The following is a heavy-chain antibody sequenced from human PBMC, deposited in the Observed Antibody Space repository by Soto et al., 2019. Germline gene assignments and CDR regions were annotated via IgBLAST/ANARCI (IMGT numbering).Heavy chain of an antibody. CDR2: INSDGSST. CDR1: GFTFSSYW. CDR3: ARVPNIFYYYKDV. V-gene: IGHV3-74*01. J-gene: IGHJ6*03. D-gene: IGHD2-15*01. Sequence: EVQLVESGGGLVQPGGSLRLSCAASGFTFSSYWMHWVRQAPGKGLVWVSRINSDGSSTSYADSVKGRFTISRDNAKNTLYLQINSLSAEDTAVYYCARVPNIFYYYKDVRGKGTTVTVSS.